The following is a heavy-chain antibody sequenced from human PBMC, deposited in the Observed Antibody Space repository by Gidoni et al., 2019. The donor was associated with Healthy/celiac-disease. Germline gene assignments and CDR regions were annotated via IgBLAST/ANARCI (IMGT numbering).Heavy chain of an antibody. D-gene: IGHD3-10*01. Sequence: QVQLVQSGAEVKKPGSSVKVSCKASGCTFRSYAISWVRQVQGQGLGWMGGIIPIFGTANYAQKFQGRVTITADESTSTAYMELSSLRSEDTAVYYCARGGELHYYMDVWGKGTTVTVSS. CDR2: IIPIFGTA. CDR1: GCTFRSYA. CDR3: ARGGELHYYMDV. J-gene: IGHJ6*03. V-gene: IGHV1-69*01.